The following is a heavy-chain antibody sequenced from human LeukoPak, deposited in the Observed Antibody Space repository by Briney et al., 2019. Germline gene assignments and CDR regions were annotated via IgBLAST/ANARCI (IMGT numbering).Heavy chain of an antibody. V-gene: IGHV1-69*04. CDR2: IIPNLGIA. D-gene: IGHD3-9*01. J-gene: IGHJ5*02. CDR3: ARAVYYDILTGYYENPNNWFDP. CDR1: GGTFSSYA. Sequence: SVKVSCKASGGTFSSYAISWVRQAPGQGLEWMGRIIPNLGIANYAQKFQGRVTITADKSTSTAYMELSSLRSEDTAVYYCARAVYYDILTGYYENPNNWFDPWGQGTLVTVSS.